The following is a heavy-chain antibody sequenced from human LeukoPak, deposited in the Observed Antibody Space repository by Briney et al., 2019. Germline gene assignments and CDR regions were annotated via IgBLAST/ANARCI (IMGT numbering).Heavy chain of an antibody. Sequence: PGGSLRLSCAASGFTFSSYWMSWVRQAPGKGLEWVASIKQDGSEKYYVDSVKGRFTIFRDNAKNSLYLQMNSLRAEDTALYYCARAPGEGWFDPWGQGTLVTVSS. D-gene: IGHD4-17*01. V-gene: IGHV3-7*01. CDR1: GFTFSSYW. CDR2: IKQDGSEK. J-gene: IGHJ5*02. CDR3: ARAPGEGWFDP.